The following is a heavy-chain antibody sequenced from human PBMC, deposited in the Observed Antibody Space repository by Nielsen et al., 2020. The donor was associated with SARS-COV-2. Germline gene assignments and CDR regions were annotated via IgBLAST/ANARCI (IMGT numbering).Heavy chain of an antibody. CDR1: GFTFSSYA. V-gene: IGHV3-23*01. CDR2: ISGSGGST. J-gene: IGHJ6*02. Sequence: GGSLRLSCAASGFTFSSYAMSWVRQAPGKGLEWVSAISGSGGSTYYADSVKGRFTISRDNSKNTLYLQMNSLRAEDTAVYYCAKDRGEDGSWWPYYYYGMDVWGQGTTVTVSS. CDR3: AKDRGEDGSWWPYYYYGMDV. D-gene: IGHD6-13*01.